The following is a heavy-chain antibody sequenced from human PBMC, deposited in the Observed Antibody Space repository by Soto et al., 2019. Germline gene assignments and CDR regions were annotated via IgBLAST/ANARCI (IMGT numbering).Heavy chain of an antibody. D-gene: IGHD3-22*01. J-gene: IGHJ4*02. CDR1: GYTFTSYG. CDR2: ISAYNGNT. Sequence: AASVKVSCKASGYTFTSYGISWVRQAPGQGLEWMGWISAYNGNTNYAQKLQGRVTMTTDTSTSTAYMELRSLRSDDTAVYYCARAYDSSGYYSFRYYFDYWGQGTLVTVSS. CDR3: ARAYDSSGYYSFRYYFDY. V-gene: IGHV1-18*01.